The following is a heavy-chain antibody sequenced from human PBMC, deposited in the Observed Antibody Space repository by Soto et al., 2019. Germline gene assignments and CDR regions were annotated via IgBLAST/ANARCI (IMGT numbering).Heavy chain of an antibody. V-gene: IGHV1-58*02. CDR1: GFTFTSSA. CDR3: ARRGIWTNIDAFDI. D-gene: IGHD1-26*01. J-gene: IGHJ3*02. Sequence: GASVKVSCKASGFTFTSSAMQWVRQARGQRLEWIGWIVVGSGNTNYAQKFQERVTITRDMSTSTAYMELSSLRSEDTAVYYCARRGIWTNIDAFDIWGQGTMVTVSS. CDR2: IVVGSGNT.